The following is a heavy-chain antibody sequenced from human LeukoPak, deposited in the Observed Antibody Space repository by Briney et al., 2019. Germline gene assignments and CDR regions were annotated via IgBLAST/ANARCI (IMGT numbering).Heavy chain of an antibody. J-gene: IGHJ4*02. V-gene: IGHV4-4*07. CDR3: ARDFHSWNLGGTLLDY. CDR1: GGSISSYY. CDR2: IYTSGST. Sequence: PSETLSLTCTVSGGSISSYYWSWIRQPAGKGLEWIGRIYTSGSTNYNPSLKSRVTMSVDTSKNQFSLKLSSVTAADTAVYYCARDFHSWNLGGTLLDYWGQGTLVTVSS. D-gene: IGHD1-7*01.